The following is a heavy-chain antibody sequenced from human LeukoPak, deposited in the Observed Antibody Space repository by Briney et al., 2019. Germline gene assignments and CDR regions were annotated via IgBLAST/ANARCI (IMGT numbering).Heavy chain of an antibody. CDR3: AKGLSQSYYFDY. CDR1: GYTLTELS. CDR2: FDPEDGET. V-gene: IGHV1-24*01. Sequence: ASVKVSCKVSGYTLTELSMHWVRQAPGKGLEWMGGFDPEDGETIYAQKFQGRVTMTEDTSTDTAYIELSSLRSEDTAVYYCAKGLSQSYYFDYWGQGTLVTVSS. J-gene: IGHJ4*02. D-gene: IGHD3-16*02.